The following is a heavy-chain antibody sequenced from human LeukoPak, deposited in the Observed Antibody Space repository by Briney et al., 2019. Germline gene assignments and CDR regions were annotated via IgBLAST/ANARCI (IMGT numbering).Heavy chain of an antibody. CDR2: IYPGDSDT. Sequence: GASLQISCKGSGYIFTNYWIAWVRQLPGKGLEWMGIIYPGDSDTRYSPSFQGQVTISADKSISTAYLQWSSLKASDTAMYYCARRSGNFQADYNFDYWGQGTLVTVSS. CDR3: ARRSGNFQADYNFDY. J-gene: IGHJ4*02. CDR1: GYIFTNYW. D-gene: IGHD1-26*01. V-gene: IGHV5-51*01.